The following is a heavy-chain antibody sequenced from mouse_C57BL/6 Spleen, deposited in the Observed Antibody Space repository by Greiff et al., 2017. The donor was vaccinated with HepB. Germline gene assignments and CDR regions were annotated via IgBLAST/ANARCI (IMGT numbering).Heavy chain of an antibody. CDR1: GYSITSGYY. CDR2: ISYDGSN. D-gene: IGHD2-4*01. CDR3: ARGLYYDYDTWYFDV. V-gene: IGHV3-6*01. J-gene: IGHJ1*03. Sequence: VQLKQSGPGLVKPSQSLSLTCSVTGYSITSGYYWNWIRQFPGNKLEWMGYISYDGSNNYNPSFKNRISITRDTSKNQFFLKLNSVTTEDTATYYCARGLYYDYDTWYFDVWGTGTTVTVSS.